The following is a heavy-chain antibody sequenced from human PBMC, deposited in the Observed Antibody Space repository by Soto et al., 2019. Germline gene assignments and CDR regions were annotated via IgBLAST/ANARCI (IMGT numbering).Heavy chain of an antibody. V-gene: IGHV1-46*01. J-gene: IGHJ4*02. CDR3: AREGGKVTDYYGSGRTLDY. D-gene: IGHD3-10*01. Sequence: ASVKVSCKASGYTFTIYDMHWVRQAPGQGLEWMGIINPSGGSTSYAQKFQGRVTMTRDTSTSTVYMELSSLRSEDTAVYYCAREGGKVTDYYGSGRTLDYWGQGTLVTVSS. CDR2: INPSGGST. CDR1: GYTFTIYD.